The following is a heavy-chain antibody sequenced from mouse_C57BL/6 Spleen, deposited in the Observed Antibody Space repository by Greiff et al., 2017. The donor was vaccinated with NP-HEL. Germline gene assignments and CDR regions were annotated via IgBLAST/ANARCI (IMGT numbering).Heavy chain of an antibody. D-gene: IGHD1-1*02. Sequence: EVMLVESGGGLVKPGGSLKLSCAASGFTFSSYTMSWVRQTPEKRLEWVATISGGGGNTYYPDSVKGRFTISRDNAKNTLYLQMSSLRSEDTALYYCARRWEDRKSYYAMDYWGQGTSVTVSS. CDR2: ISGGGGNT. CDR1: GFTFSSYT. V-gene: IGHV5-9*01. J-gene: IGHJ4*01. CDR3: ARRWEDRKSYYAMDY.